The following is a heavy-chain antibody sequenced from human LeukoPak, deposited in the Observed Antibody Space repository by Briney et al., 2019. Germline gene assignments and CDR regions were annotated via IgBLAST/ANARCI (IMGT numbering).Heavy chain of an antibody. CDR3: ARGKSRGSHIDC. J-gene: IGHJ4*02. CDR1: GYSISSGYY. D-gene: IGHD1-26*01. CDR2: IYESGST. V-gene: IGHV4-38-2*02. Sequence: SETLSLTCTVSGYSISSGYYWGWIRQPPGKGLEWIGSIYESGSTYYNPSLKSRVTISVDTSKNQFSLRINSVTAADTAVYYCARGKSRGSHIDCWGQGTLVTVSS.